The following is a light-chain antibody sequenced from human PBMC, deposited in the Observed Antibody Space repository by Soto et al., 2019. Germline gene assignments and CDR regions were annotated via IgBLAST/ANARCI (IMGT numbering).Light chain of an antibody. Sequence: QSVLTQPASVSGSPGQSIAISCTGTSSDVGNYNFVSWYQQHPGKAPKLMIYDVSNRPSGISNRFSGSKSGNTASLTISGLQAEDEADYYCCSYTTSSTYGFGTGTKVTVL. CDR1: SSDVGNYNF. CDR3: CSYTTSSTYG. CDR2: DVS. V-gene: IGLV2-14*03. J-gene: IGLJ1*01.